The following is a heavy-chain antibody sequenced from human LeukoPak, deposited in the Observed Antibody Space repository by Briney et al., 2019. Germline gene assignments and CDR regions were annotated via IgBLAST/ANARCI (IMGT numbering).Heavy chain of an antibody. Sequence: SETLSLTCTVSGGSISGSDYYWGWIRQPPGKGLEWIGSIYYSGRTFYNPSLKSRVAISVDTSKNQFSLKLSSVTAADTAVYYCARGRGRYCSGGSCLPDYWGQGTLVTVSS. CDR3: ARGRGRYCSGGSCLPDY. CDR2: IYYSGRT. CDR1: GGSISGSDYY. V-gene: IGHV4-39*07. J-gene: IGHJ4*02. D-gene: IGHD2-15*01.